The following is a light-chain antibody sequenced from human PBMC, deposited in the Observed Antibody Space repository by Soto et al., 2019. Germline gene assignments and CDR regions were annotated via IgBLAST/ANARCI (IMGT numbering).Light chain of an antibody. V-gene: IGKV3-15*01. CDR2: GAS. Sequence: EIVMTQSPATLSVSPGERATLSCRASQSVSSNLAWYQQKPGQAPRLLIYGASTRATGIPARFSGSGSGTEFTLTISSLQSEDFAVYYGQQYNHWGTFCQGTKVEIK. J-gene: IGKJ1*01. CDR3: QQYNHWGT. CDR1: QSVSSN.